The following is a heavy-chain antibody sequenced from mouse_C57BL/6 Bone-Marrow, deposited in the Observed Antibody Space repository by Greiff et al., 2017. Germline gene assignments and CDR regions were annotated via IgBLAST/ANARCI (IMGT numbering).Heavy chain of an antibody. V-gene: IGHV1-78*01. D-gene: IGHD1-1*01. CDR3: ARSRNYGSSRDYFDY. CDR2: IYPRDGST. Sequence: VQLQQSDAELVKPGASVKISCKVSGYTFTDHTIPWMKQRPEQGLEWIGYIYPRDGSTKYNEKFKGKATLTADKSSSTAYMQLNSLTSEDSAVYFCARSRNYGSSRDYFDYWGQGTTLTVSS. CDR1: GYTFTDHT. J-gene: IGHJ2*01.